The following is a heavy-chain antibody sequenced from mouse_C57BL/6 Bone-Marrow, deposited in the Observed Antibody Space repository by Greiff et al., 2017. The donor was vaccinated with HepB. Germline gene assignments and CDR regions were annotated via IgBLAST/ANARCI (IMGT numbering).Heavy chain of an antibody. J-gene: IGHJ3*01. CDR1: GFTFTDYY. D-gene: IGHD4-1*01. Sequence: DVQLVESGGGLVQPGGSLSLSCAASGFTFTDYYMSWVRQPPGKALEWLGFIRNKANGYTTEYSASVKGRFTISRDNSQSILYLQMNALRAEYSATYYCARSLNWDFAYWGQGTLVTVSA. V-gene: IGHV7-3*01. CDR2: IRNKANGYTT. CDR3: ARSLNWDFAY.